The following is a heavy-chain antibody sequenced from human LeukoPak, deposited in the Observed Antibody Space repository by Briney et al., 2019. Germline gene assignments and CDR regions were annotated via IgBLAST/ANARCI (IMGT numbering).Heavy chain of an antibody. D-gene: IGHD2-2*01. J-gene: IGHJ5*02. Sequence: ASVKVSCTVSGYTLTELSMHWVRPAPGKGLEWMGGFDPEDGETIYAQKFQGRVTMTRDTSITPPYMELSRLRSDDTAVYYCARDTGSCGSTSCSVWFDPWGQGTLVTVSS. CDR3: ARDTGSCGSTSCSVWFDP. CDR1: GYTLTELS. CDR2: FDPEDGET. V-gene: IGHV1-24*01.